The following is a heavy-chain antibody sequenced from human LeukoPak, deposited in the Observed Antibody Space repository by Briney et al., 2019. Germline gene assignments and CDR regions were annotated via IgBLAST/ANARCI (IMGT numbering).Heavy chain of an antibody. D-gene: IGHD3-22*01. CDR2: IYTSGST. CDR1: GGSISSYY. Sequence: SETLSLTCTVPGGSISSYYWSWIRQPAGKGLEWIGRIYTSGSTNYNPSLKSRVTMSVDTSKNQFSLKLSSVTAADTAVYYCATRYYYYDSSGPDYWGQGTLVTVSS. V-gene: IGHV4-4*07. J-gene: IGHJ4*02. CDR3: ATRYYYYDSSGPDY.